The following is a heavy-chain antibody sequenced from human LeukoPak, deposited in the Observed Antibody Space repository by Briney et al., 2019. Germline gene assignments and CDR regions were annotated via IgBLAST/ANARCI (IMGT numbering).Heavy chain of an antibody. CDR2: VYPGDSSA. D-gene: IGHD3-22*01. V-gene: IGHV5-51*01. CDR3: ARKSYYDSFQHAFDI. CDR1: GYLFSTSW. J-gene: IGHJ3*02. Sequence: GESLKISCKGSGYLFSTSWIAWVRQLPGKGLEWMGIVYPGDSSARYHPSLQGQVTMSAESSINTAYLQWNSQKASDTARYYCARKSYYDSFQHAFDIWGQGTMVTVSS.